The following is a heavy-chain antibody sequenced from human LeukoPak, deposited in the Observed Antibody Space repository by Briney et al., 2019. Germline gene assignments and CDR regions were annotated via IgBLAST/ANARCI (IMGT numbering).Heavy chain of an antibody. Sequence: GGSLRLSCAASGFTFSDHYMSWIRQAPGKGLEWVSYISSSGSTIYYADSVKGRFTISRDNSKNTLYLQMNSLRAEDTAVYYCASGSMDGTVYFDYWGQGTLVTVSS. CDR1: GFTFSDHY. D-gene: IGHD6-19*01. J-gene: IGHJ4*02. V-gene: IGHV3-11*04. CDR2: ISSSGSTI. CDR3: ASGSMDGTVYFDY.